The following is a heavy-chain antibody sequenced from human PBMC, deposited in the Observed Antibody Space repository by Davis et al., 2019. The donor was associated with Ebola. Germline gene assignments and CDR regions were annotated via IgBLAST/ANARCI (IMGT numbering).Heavy chain of an antibody. V-gene: IGHV4-30-4*07. CDR1: AGSITSGGHS. J-gene: IGHJ4*02. D-gene: IGHD4/OR15-4a*01. CDR3: ARVARYGEYFDY. Sequence: LRLSCAVSAGSITSGGHSWSWTRQPPGKGLEWIGYTYYSGSTHYSPSLKSRVTISGDTSRNQFSLKLSSVTSADTAVYYCARVARYGEYFDYWGLGMLVTVSS. CDR2: TYYSGST.